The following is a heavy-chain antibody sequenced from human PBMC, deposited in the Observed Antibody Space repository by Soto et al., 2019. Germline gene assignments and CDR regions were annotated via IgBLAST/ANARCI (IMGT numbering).Heavy chain of an antibody. CDR3: ARHVTVGYSSSWYRMKENYNWFDP. D-gene: IGHD6-13*01. J-gene: IGHJ5*02. CDR1: GGSISSSSYY. CDR2: IYYSGST. V-gene: IGHV4-39*01. Sequence: SETLSLTCTVSGGSISSSSYYWGWIRQPPGKGLEWIGSIYYSGSTYYNPSLKSRVTISVDTSKNQFSLKLSSVTAADTAVYYCARHVTVGYSSSWYRMKENYNWFDPWGQGTLVTVSS.